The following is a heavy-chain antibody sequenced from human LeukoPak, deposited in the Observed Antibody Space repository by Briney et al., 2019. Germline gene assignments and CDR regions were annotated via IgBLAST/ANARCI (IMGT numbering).Heavy chain of an antibody. CDR1: GSIFSNYW. D-gene: IGHD3-22*01. CDR2: VYPGDSDT. CDR3: ARRDDSNGYYSGAGY. V-gene: IGHV5-51*01. J-gene: IGHJ4*02. Sequence: PGESLQISCQGSGSIFSNYWIGWARQLPGKGLEWMGIVYPGDSDTTYSPSFQGQVTISADKSISTTYLQWSSLKAPDTAMYYCARRDDSNGYYSGAGYWGQGTLVTVSS.